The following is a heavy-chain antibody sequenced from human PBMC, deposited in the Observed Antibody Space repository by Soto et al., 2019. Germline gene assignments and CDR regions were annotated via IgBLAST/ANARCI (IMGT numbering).Heavy chain of an antibody. Sequence: GGSLRLSCAASGFTFSSYAMPWVRQAPGKGLEWVAVISYDGSNKYYADSVKGRFTISRDNSKNTLYLQMNSLRAEDTAVYYCARDLVQHLEWLLTGDNWFDPWGQGTLVTVSS. CDR2: ISYDGSNK. CDR3: ARDLVQHLEWLLTGDNWFDP. CDR1: GFTFSSYA. V-gene: IGHV3-30-3*01. D-gene: IGHD3-3*01. J-gene: IGHJ5*02.